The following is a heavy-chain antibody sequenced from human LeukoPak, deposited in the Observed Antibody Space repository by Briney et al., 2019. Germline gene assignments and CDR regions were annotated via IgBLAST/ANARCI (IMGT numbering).Heavy chain of an antibody. CDR3: AKVARSGWSIFDY. V-gene: IGHV3-23*01. Sequence: GGSLRLYCAASGFTCSSYVMSWVRQAPGKGLEWVSAISGSGGSTYYADSVKGRFTISRDNSKNTLYLQMNSLRAEDTAVYYCAKVARSGWSIFDYWGQGTLVTVSS. J-gene: IGHJ4*02. D-gene: IGHD6-19*01. CDR2: ISGSGGST. CDR1: GFTCSSYV.